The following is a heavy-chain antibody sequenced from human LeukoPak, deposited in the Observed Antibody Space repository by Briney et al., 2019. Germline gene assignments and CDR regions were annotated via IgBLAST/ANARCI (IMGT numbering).Heavy chain of an antibody. Sequence: ASVKVSCKASGYTFTGYYMHWVRQAPGQGLEWMGWINPNSGGTNYAQKFQGRVTMTRDTSISTAYMELSRLRSDDTAVYYCARGGATTVVIGDFDYWGQGTLVTVSS. CDR2: INPNSGGT. CDR1: GYTFTGYY. J-gene: IGHJ4*02. CDR3: ARGGATTVVIGDFDY. V-gene: IGHV1-2*02. D-gene: IGHD4-23*01.